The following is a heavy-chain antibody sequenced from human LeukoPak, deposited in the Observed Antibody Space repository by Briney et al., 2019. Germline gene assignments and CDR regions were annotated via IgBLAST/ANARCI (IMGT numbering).Heavy chain of an antibody. CDR3: AGEHSGYDFDGFDI. D-gene: IGHD5-12*01. V-gene: IGHV4-59*01. J-gene: IGHJ3*02. CDR1: GGSIRSYY. CDR2: ISYSGSA. Sequence: ASETLSLTCTVSGGSIRSYYWSWIRQPPGKGLEWIGYISYSGSANYNPSLKSRVTISMDKSKNQFSLKLSSVTAADTAVYYCAGEHSGYDFDGFDIWGQGTTVTVSS.